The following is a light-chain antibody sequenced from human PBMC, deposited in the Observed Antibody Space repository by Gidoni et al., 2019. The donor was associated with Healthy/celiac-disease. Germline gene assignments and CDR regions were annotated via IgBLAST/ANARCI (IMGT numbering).Light chain of an antibody. V-gene: IGLV6-57*02. Sequence: FMLTQPHSVSESPGKTVTISCTGSSGSIASNYVQWYPQPPGSAPTTVIYEDNQRPSGVPDRFSGSIDSSSNSASLTISGLKTEDEADYYCQSYDSSNHWVVGGGTKLTVL. J-gene: IGLJ3*02. CDR2: EDN. CDR3: QSYDSSNHWV. CDR1: SGSIASNY.